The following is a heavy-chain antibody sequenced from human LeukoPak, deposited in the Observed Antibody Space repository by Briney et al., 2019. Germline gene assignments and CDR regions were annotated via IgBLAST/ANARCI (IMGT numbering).Heavy chain of an antibody. CDR1: GFTFHQYA. CDR2: ISWNSGSI. Sequence: GGSLRLSCAASGFTFHQYAIHWVRQVPGKGLEWVSGISWNSGSIGYADSARGRFTISRDNAKNSVYLQMNSLRAEDTALYYCAKDKAPLYSGYDWDLDFWGQGNLVIVSS. CDR3: AKDKAPLYSGYDWDLDF. D-gene: IGHD5-12*01. J-gene: IGHJ4*02. V-gene: IGHV3-9*01.